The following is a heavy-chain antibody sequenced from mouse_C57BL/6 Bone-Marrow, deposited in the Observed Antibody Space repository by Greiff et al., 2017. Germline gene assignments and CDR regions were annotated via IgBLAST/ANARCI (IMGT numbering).Heavy chain of an antibody. CDR2: IYPSDSET. CDR3: ARGDYGSSHYAMDY. Sequence: QVQLQQPGAELVRPGSSVKLSCKASGYTFTSYWMDWVKQRPGQGLEWIGNIYPSDSETHYNQKFKDKATLTVDKSSSTAYMQLSSLTSEDSAVYYCARGDYGSSHYAMDYWGQGTSVTVSS. V-gene: IGHV1-61*01. D-gene: IGHD1-1*01. CDR1: GYTFTSYW. J-gene: IGHJ4*01.